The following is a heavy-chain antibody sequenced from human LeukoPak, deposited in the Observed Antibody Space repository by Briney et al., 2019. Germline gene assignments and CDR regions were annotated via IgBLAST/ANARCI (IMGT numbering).Heavy chain of an antibody. CDR2: FSADGINI. CDR1: GFPFSIYS. D-gene: IGHD1-1*01. J-gene: IGHJ4*02. Sequence: GGSLRLSCAASGFPFSIYSMHWVRQAPGKGLEWVALFSADGINIYYADSVKGRFTISRDNSKNMLYLQMNSLRAEDTAVYYCAKAAVYSVNWTPFDDWGLGTFVTVSS. CDR3: AKAAVYSVNWTPFDD. V-gene: IGHV3-30*18.